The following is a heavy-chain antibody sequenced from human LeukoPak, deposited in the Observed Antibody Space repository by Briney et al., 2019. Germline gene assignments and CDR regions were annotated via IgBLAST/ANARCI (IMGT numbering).Heavy chain of an antibody. J-gene: IGHJ6*02. D-gene: IGHD2-2*01. CDR1: GFTFSSYS. CDR2: ISSSSSYI. V-gene: IGHV3-21*01. Sequence: GGSLRLSCAASGFTFSSYSMNWVRQAPGKGLEWVSSISSSSSYIYYADSVKGRFTISRDNAKNSLYLQMNSLRAEDTAVYYCARSYCSSTSCPSGADYYYGMDVWGQGTTVTVSS. CDR3: ARSYCSSTSCPSGADYYYGMDV.